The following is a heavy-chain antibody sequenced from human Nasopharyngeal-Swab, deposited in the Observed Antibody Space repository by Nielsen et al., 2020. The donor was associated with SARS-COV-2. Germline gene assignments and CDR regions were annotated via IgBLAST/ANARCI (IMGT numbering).Heavy chain of an antibody. CDR2: IIPILGIA. V-gene: IGHV1-69*04. CDR3: ARDRRSNPYNWFDP. CDR1: GGTFSSYA. Sequence: VKVSCKASGGTFSSYAISWVRQAPGQGLEWMGRIIPILGIANYAQKFQGRVTITADKSTSTAYMELSSLRSEDTAVYYCARDRRSNPYNWFDPWGQGTLVTVSS. J-gene: IGHJ5*02.